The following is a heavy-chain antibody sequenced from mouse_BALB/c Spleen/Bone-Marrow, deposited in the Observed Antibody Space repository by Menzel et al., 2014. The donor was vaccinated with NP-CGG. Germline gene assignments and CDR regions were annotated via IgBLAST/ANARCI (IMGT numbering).Heavy chain of an antibody. CDR1: GYACSVYW. Sequence: QVQLQQSGAELVRPGSSVKISCKASGYACSVYWMNWVKRRPGQGLEWIGQIYPGDGDTNYNGKFKGRATLTADKSSNTAYMQLSSLTSEDSAVYLCARGGISVDYWGQGTTLTVSS. V-gene: IGHV1-80*01. J-gene: IGHJ2*01. CDR2: IYPGDGDT. CDR3: ARGGISVDY.